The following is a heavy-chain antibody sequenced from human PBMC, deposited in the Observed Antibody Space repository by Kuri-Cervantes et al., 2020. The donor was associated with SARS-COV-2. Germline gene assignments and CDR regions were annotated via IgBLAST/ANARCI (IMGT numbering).Heavy chain of an antibody. V-gene: IGHV1-69*05. CDR3: VRADDQHFDS. CDR2: IIPIFGTA. Sequence: SVKVSCKASGGTFSSYAISWVRQAPGQGLEWMGGIIPIFGTANYAQKFQARVTMTTDTSTGTFYMELSSLRSEDTAVYYCVRADDQHFDSWGQGTLVTVSS. D-gene: IGHD1-1*01. J-gene: IGHJ4*02. CDR1: GGTFSSYA.